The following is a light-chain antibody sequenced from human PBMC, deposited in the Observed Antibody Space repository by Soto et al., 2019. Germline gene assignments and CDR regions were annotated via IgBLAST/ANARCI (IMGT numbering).Light chain of an antibody. J-gene: IGLJ1*01. CDR2: EVN. CDR3: CSSGGSPTYV. V-gene: IGLV2-23*02. CDR1: SSNVGSYKL. Sequence: QSVLTQPASVSGSPGQSITISCTGTSSNVGSYKLVSWYQQHPGKAPKLMIFEVNKRPSGVSNRFSGSKSGNTASLTISGLKVEDEADYYCCSSGGSPTYVFGPWIKVTLL.